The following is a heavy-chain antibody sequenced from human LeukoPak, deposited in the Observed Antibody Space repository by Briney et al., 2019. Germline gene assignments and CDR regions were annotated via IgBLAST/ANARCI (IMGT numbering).Heavy chain of an antibody. V-gene: IGHV4-39*01. CDR1: GGSISSSNW. J-gene: IGHJ4*02. CDR2: IYYSGST. D-gene: IGHD3-10*01. Sequence: SETLSLTCAVSGGSISSSNWWSWVRQPPGKGLEWIGSIYYSGSTYYNPSLKSRVTISVDTSKNQFSLKLSPVTAADTAVYYCASQTLGGSPVRGQGTLVTVSS. CDR3: ASQTLGGSPV.